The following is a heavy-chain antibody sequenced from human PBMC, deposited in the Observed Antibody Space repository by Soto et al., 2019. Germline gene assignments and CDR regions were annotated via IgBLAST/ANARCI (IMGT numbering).Heavy chain of an antibody. CDR2: ISHDGNNR. V-gene: IGHV3-30-3*01. J-gene: IGHJ3*02. CDR1: GFTFSICA. CDR3: VLRRTATVAFDI. Sequence: QVQVVVAGGGVVQPGRSLRLSCAACGFTFSICAMHWVRQAPGKGLEWLASISHDGNNRYYAGSVRGRFTIFRYTSRNTLYLQMNSLRRDDTVVYSSVLRRTATVAFDIWGQGTMVTVSS. D-gene: IGHD1-7*01.